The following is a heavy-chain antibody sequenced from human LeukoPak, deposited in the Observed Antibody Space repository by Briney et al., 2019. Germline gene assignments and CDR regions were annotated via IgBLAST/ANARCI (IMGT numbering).Heavy chain of an antibody. Sequence: GGSLRLSCAASGFTFSSYEMNWVRQAPGKGLEWVSYISSSGSTIYYADSVKGRFTISRDNAKNSLYLQMNSLRAEDTAVYYCAREGYSYGPGSWFDPWGQGTLVTVSS. V-gene: IGHV3-48*03. CDR3: AREGYSYGPGSWFDP. CDR2: ISSSGSTI. CDR1: GFTFSSYE. D-gene: IGHD5-18*01. J-gene: IGHJ5*02.